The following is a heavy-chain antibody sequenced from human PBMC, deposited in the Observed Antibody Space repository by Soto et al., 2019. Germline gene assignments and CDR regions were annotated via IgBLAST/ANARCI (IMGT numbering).Heavy chain of an antibody. Sequence: GGSLRLSCAASGFTFSSYWMSWVRQAPGKGLEWVANIKQDGSEKYYVDSVKGRFTISRDNAKNSLYLQMNSLRAEDTAVYYCARGGSSTYYYYYGMDVWGQGTTVTVSS. CDR3: ARGGSSTYYYYYGMDV. D-gene: IGHD3-16*01. CDR1: GFTFSSYW. J-gene: IGHJ6*02. V-gene: IGHV3-7*03. CDR2: IKQDGSEK.